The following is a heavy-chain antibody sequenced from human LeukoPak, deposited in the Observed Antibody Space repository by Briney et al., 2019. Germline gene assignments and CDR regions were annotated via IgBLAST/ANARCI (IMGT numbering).Heavy chain of an antibody. D-gene: IGHD4-23*01. J-gene: IGHJ4*02. V-gene: IGHV1-2*06. CDR2: INPNSGDT. CDR1: GYTFTAYY. Sequence: GASVKVSCKASGYTFTAYYMHWVRQAPGQGLEWMGRINPNSGDTNYAQKFQGRLTMTRDTSISTAYMELSRLRSDDTAVYYCARAVDYGGTLDYWGQGTLVTVSS. CDR3: ARAVDYGGTLDY.